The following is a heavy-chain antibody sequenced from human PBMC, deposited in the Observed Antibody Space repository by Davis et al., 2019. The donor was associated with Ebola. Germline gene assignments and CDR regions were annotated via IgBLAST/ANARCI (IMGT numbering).Heavy chain of an antibody. CDR2: IRSKAYGGTT. CDR1: GFTFGDYA. J-gene: IGHJ6*02. CDR3: TRDTRRVRIYGMDV. D-gene: IGHD2-15*01. Sequence: GGSLRLSCTASGFTFGDYAMSWVRQAPGKGLEWVGFIRSKAYGGTTEYAASVKGRFTISRDDSKSIAYLQVNSLKTEDTAVYYCTRDTRRVRIYGMDVWGQGTTVTVSS. V-gene: IGHV3-49*04.